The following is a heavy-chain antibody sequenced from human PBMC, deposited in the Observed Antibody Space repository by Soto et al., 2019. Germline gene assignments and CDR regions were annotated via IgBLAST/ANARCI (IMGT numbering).Heavy chain of an antibody. CDR3: AHFILGGTFVRGVNFDH. V-gene: IGHV2-5*02. Sequence: QITLNESGPTLVKPMQTLTLTCNFSGFSLDSTAVGVGWLRQPPGKALECLALIYWDGDKRYNPSLTNRVIITKDTSQNQVVLTMTDMAPADTCTYFCAHFILGGTFVRGVNFDHWGQGVLVTVSS. D-gene: IGHD3-10*01. CDR2: IYWDGDK. CDR1: GFSLDSTAVG. J-gene: IGHJ4*02.